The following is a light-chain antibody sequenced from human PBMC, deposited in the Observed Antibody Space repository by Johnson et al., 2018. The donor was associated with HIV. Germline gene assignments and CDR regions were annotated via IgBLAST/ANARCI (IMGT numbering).Light chain of an antibody. J-gene: IGLJ1*01. CDR1: VSNIESYF. CDR3: GTWDSSLSAGWV. CDR2: EDN. Sequence: QSVLTQPPSVSAAPGQTVNISCSGNVSNIESYFVSWYQQLPGAAPTLLIYEDNKRPSGIPDRFSGSKSGATATLGITGLQTGDEADYYCGTWDSSLSAGWVFGTGTKVTVL. V-gene: IGLV1-51*02.